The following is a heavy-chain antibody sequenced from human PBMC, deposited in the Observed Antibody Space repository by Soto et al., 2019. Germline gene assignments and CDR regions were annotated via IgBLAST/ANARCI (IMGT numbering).Heavy chain of an antibody. CDR1: GFTFSDYY. CDR3: ARDLLRQPAAFDI. CDR2: ISSSSSYT. V-gene: IGHV3-11*06. D-gene: IGHD4-17*01. Sequence: GGSLRLSCAASGFTFSDYYMSWIRQAPGKGLEWVSYISSSSSYTNYADPVKGRFTISRDNAKNSLYLQMNSLRAEDTAVYYCARDLLRQPAAFDIWGQGTMVTVSS. J-gene: IGHJ3*02.